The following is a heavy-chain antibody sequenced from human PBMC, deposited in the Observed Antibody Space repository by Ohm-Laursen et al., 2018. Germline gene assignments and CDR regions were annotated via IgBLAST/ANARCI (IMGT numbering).Heavy chain of an antibody. CDR3: ARGFSGWWGRIDY. J-gene: IGHJ4*02. Sequence: GTLSLACAVYGGSFSGYYWNWIRQPPGKGLEWIGEINHSRSTKYNSSFKSRVTISVDTSKNQFSLKLSSVTAADTAVYYCARGFSGWWGRIDYWGQGILVTVSS. D-gene: IGHD6-19*01. V-gene: IGHV4-34*01. CDR1: GGSFSGYY. CDR2: INHSRST.